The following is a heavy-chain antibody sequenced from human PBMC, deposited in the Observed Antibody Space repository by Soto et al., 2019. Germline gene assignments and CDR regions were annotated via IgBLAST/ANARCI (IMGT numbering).Heavy chain of an antibody. CDR3: ARGLRVAEGNYFDP. D-gene: IGHD4-4*01. CDR2: ISYDGSNK. V-gene: IGHV3-30-3*01. J-gene: IGHJ5*02. Sequence: QVQLVESGGGVVQPGRSLRLSCAASGFTFSGYPMHWVRQAPGKGLEWVAVISYDGSNKYYADSVKGRFTISRDNSKNTLYLQMNSLRAEDTAVYYCARGLRVAEGNYFDPWGQGTLVTVSS. CDR1: GFTFSGYP.